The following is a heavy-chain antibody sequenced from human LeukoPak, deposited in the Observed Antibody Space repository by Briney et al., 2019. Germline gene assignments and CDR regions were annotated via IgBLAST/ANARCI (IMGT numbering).Heavy chain of an antibody. Sequence: GGSLRLSCAASGFTFDDYGMSWVRQAPGKGLEWVSGINWNGGSTGYADSVKGRFTISRGNAKNSLYLQMNSLRAEDTALYYCARDGWFGELLGFDYWGQGTLVTVSS. V-gene: IGHV3-20*04. CDR3: ARDGWFGELLGFDY. CDR1: GFTFDDYG. D-gene: IGHD3-10*01. J-gene: IGHJ4*02. CDR2: INWNGGST.